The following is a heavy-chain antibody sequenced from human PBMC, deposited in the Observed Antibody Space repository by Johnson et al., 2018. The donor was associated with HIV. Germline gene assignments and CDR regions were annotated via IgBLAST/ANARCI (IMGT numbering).Heavy chain of an antibody. CDR1: GFTFSSYS. CDR2: ISYDGSNK. Sequence: QVQLVESGGGVVQPGRSLRLSCAASGFTFSSYSMHWVRQAPGKGLEWVAVISYDGSNKYYADSVRGRFIISRDNSKNTLYLQMNSLRAEDTALYYCAKDRAEVVVVHDALDMWGQGTMVTVSS. D-gene: IGHD3-22*01. V-gene: IGHV3-30*04. J-gene: IGHJ3*02. CDR3: AKDRAEVVVVHDALDM.